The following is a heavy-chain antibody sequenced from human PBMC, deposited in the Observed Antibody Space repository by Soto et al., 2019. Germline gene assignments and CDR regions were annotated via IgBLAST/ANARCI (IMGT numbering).Heavy chain of an antibody. Sequence: QVRLQEWGLGLVKHSQTLSLKCSVSGGSITTGGRYWSWIRQLPGKGLEWIGDIYYSGNTYYNASLKSRVTISVEAAKNQFSLKLSSVTAADTAVYYCAQALVFTGGDGFDIWGQGRLVTVSS. V-gene: IGHV4-31*02. CDR3: AQALVFTGGDGFDI. CDR2: IYYSGNT. CDR1: GGSITTGGRY. D-gene: IGHD1-1*01. J-gene: IGHJ3*02.